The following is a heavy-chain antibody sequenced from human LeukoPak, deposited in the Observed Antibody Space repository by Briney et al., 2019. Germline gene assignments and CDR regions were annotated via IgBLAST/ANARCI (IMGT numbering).Heavy chain of an antibody. CDR1: GGSISSYY. J-gene: IGHJ4*02. V-gene: IGHV4-59*01. Sequence: SETLSLTCTVSGGSISSYYWSWIRQPPGKGLEWIGEIYHSGSTNYNPSLKSRVTISVDKSKNQFSLKLSSVTAADTAVYYCASSKSRIPAALTTFDYWGQGTLVTVSS. CDR2: IYHSGST. CDR3: ASSKSRIPAALTTFDY. D-gene: IGHD2-2*01.